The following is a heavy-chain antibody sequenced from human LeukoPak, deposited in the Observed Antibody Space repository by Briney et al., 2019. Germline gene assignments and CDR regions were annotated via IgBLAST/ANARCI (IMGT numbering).Heavy chain of an antibody. Sequence: SQTLSLTCTVSGGSISSGSYYWSWIRQPAGKGLEWIGRIYTSGSTNYNPSLKSRVTISVDTSKNQFSLKLSSVTAADTAVYYCARDMYYYGSGSYISDYWGQGTLVTISS. CDR2: IYTSGST. V-gene: IGHV4-61*02. J-gene: IGHJ4*02. CDR3: ARDMYYYGSGSYISDY. CDR1: GGSISSGSYY. D-gene: IGHD3-10*01.